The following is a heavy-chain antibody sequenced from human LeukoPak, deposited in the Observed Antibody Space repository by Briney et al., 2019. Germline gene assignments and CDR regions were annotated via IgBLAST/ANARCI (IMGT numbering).Heavy chain of an antibody. D-gene: IGHD3-22*01. CDR3: ARSNPLGYYDSSGYHRRNWFDP. Sequence: SETLSLTCAVYGGSFSGYYWSWIRQPPGKGLEWIGEINHSGSTNYNPSLKSRVTISVDTSKNQFSLKLSSVTAADTAVYYCARSNPLGYYDSSGYHRRNWFDPWGQGTLVTVSS. J-gene: IGHJ5*02. CDR2: INHSGST. V-gene: IGHV4-34*01. CDR1: GGSFSGYY.